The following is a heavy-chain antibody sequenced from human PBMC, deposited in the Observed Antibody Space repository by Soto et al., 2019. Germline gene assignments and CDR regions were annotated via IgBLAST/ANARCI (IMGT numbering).Heavy chain of an antibody. Sequence: QVQLQQWGAGLLKPSETLSLTCAVYGGSFSGYYWSWIRQPPGKGLEWIGEINHSGSTNYNPSLKSRVTISVDTSKNQFSLKPSSVTAADTAVYYCARGQRAAAGTRLFDTWGQGTMVTVSA. CDR2: INHSGST. J-gene: IGHJ5*02. D-gene: IGHD6-13*01. CDR1: GGSFSGYY. CDR3: ARGQRAAAGTRLFDT. V-gene: IGHV4-34*01.